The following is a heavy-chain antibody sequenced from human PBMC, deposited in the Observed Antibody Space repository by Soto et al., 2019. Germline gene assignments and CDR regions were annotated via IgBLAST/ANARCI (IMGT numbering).Heavy chain of an antibody. Sequence: SVKVSFKASGGTFTSYTITWVRPAPGQGLEWMGGIIPVFDAANYAQKFQGRVTSTGDESTSTAYMELRSLRWGETAVYDCARDRITICERGEMDVGGQGTTVTV. J-gene: IGHJ6*02. CDR1: GGTFTSYT. CDR3: ARDRITICERGEMDV. CDR2: IIPVFDAA. V-gene: IGHV1-69*13. D-gene: IGHD3-3*01.